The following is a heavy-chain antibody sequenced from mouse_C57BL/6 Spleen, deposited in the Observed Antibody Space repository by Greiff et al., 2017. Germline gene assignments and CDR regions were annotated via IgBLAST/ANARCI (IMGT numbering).Heavy chain of an antibody. CDR1: GYTFTSYW. V-gene: IGHV1-52*01. Sequence: QVQLQQPGAELVRPGSSVKLSCKASGYTFTSYWMHWVKRRPKQGLEWIGNIDPSHSETQYNQKFKDKATLTVDKSSSTAYMQLSSLTSEDSAVYYCARSLITTVVADYWGQGTTLTVSS. J-gene: IGHJ2*01. CDR3: ARSLITTVVADY. CDR2: IDPSHSET. D-gene: IGHD1-1*01.